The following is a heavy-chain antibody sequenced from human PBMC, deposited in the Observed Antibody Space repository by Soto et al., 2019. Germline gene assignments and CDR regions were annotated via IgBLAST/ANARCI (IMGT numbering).Heavy chain of an antibody. CDR3: ASLVSYYDFWSGYRSSPYFDY. CDR2: IYYSGST. J-gene: IGHJ4*02. D-gene: IGHD3-3*01. Sequence: SETLSLTCTVSGGSISSSSYYWGWIRQPPGKGLEWIGSIYYSGSTCYTPALKSRVTISLDTSRNQFSLKLSSVSAADTAVYYCASLVSYYDFWSGYRSSPYFDYWGQGTLVTVSS. V-gene: IGHV4-39*01. CDR1: GGSISSSSYY.